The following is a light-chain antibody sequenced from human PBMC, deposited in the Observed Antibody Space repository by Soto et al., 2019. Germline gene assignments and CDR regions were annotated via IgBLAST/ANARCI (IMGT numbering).Light chain of an antibody. V-gene: IGLV2-23*02. CDR1: SSGVGTYNL. CDR2: EDT. J-gene: IGLJ2*01. CDR3: CSYVGSSTFVI. Sequence: QSALTQPASVSGSPGQSITISCTETSSGVGTYNLVSWFQQHPDKAPKLLISEDTQRPSGVSNRFSGSRSGNAASLTISGLQAEDEADYYCCSYVGSSTFVIFGGGTKVT.